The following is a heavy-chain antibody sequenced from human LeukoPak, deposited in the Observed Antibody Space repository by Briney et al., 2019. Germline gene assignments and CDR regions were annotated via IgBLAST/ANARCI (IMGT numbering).Heavy chain of an antibody. Sequence: GSLRLSCAASGFTFSKYAMSWVRQAPGKGLEWIGSIYYSGNTYYNPSLKSRVTISVDTSKNQFSLKLSSVTAADTAVYYCARYHQGFDDYWGLGTLVTVSS. V-gene: IGHV4-38-2*01. J-gene: IGHJ4*02. D-gene: IGHD3-9*01. CDR3: ARYHQGFDDY. CDR1: GFTFSKYA. CDR2: IYYSGNT.